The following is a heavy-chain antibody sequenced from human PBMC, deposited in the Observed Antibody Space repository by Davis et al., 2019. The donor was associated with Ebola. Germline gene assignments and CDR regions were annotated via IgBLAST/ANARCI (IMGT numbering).Heavy chain of an antibody. CDR3: ARNRRILEWLLTGYYYGMDV. Sequence: ASVKVSCKASGYTFTGYYMHWVRQAPGQGLEWMGWINPNSGGTNYAQKFQGRVTMTRDTSISTAYMELSRLRSDDTAVYYCARNRRILEWLLTGYYYGMDVWGQGTTVTVSS. CDR1: GYTFTGYY. V-gene: IGHV1-2*02. D-gene: IGHD3-3*01. CDR2: INPNSGGT. J-gene: IGHJ6*02.